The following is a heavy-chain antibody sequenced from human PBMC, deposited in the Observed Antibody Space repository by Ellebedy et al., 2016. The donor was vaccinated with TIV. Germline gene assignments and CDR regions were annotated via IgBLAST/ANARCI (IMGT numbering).Heavy chain of an antibody. CDR1: GFTFSSFW. Sequence: GESLKISCAASGFTFSSFWMYWVRQAPGKGLVYVSHISHDGSKTDYADSVKGRFTVSRDNAKNTLYLEMNSLRGEDTAVYYCARSYLGLGYWGQGTLVTVSS. CDR3: ARSYLGLGY. CDR2: ISHDGSKT. J-gene: IGHJ4*02. V-gene: IGHV3-74*01. D-gene: IGHD3-10*01.